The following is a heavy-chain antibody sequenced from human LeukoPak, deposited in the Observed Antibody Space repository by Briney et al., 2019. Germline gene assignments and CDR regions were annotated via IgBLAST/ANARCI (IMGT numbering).Heavy chain of an antibody. CDR3: AKDYYTVVTLFGY. Sequence: GGSLRLSCAASGFTFSSYGMPWVRQAPGKGLEWVADISYDGSNKYYADSVKGRFTISRDNSKNTLYLQMNSLRAEDTAVYYCAKDYYTVVTLFGYWGQGTLVTVSS. CDR1: GFTFSSYG. D-gene: IGHD4-23*01. V-gene: IGHV3-30*18. J-gene: IGHJ4*02. CDR2: ISYDGSNK.